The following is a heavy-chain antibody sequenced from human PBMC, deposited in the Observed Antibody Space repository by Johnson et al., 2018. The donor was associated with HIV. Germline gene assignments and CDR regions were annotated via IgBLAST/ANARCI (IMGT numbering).Heavy chain of an antibody. CDR3: ARDLWGVGAFDI. J-gene: IGHJ3*02. Sequence: VQLVESGGTLVQPGGSLRLFCAASGFTVSSNYMSWVRQTPGKGLEWVSVIYTGGSTYYADSVRGRFTISRDNSNNTLYLQMNSLRAEDTALYYCARDLWGVGAFDIWGQGTMVTVSS. D-gene: IGHD2-21*01. V-gene: IGHV3-66*01. CDR1: GFTVSSNY. CDR2: IYTGGST.